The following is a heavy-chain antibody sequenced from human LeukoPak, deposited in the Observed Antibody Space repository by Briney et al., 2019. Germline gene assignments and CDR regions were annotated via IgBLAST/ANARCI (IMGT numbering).Heavy chain of an antibody. Sequence: GGSLRLSCAASGFTLSSYAMSWVRQAPGKGLEWVANIKQDGSEKYYVDSVKGRFTISRDNAKNSLYLQMNSLRAEDTAVYYCASLLEDAFDIWGQGTMVTVSS. J-gene: IGHJ3*02. CDR3: ASLLEDAFDI. CDR2: IKQDGSEK. CDR1: GFTLSSYA. V-gene: IGHV3-7*01.